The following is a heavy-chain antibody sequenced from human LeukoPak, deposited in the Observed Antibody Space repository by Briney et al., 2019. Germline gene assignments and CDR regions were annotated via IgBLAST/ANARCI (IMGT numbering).Heavy chain of an antibody. J-gene: IGHJ4*02. CDR1: GFTFSNYW. CDR3: VRDRDLPVAGNGFDS. D-gene: IGHD6-19*01. V-gene: IGHV3-74*01. Sequence: GVSLRLSCAASGFTFSNYWMHWVRQAPGKGLVCVSLINSDGSSTSYADSVKGRFTISRDHAKNTLYLQMNSLRAEDTAVYYCVRDRDLPVAGNGFDSWGQGTLVTVSS. CDR2: INSDGSST.